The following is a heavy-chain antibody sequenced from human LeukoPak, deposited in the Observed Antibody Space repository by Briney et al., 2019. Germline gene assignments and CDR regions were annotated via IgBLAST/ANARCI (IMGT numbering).Heavy chain of an antibody. CDR3: AREVEYSAEYFQH. J-gene: IGHJ1*01. V-gene: IGHV3-30-3*01. Sequence: GGSLRLSCAASGFTFSSYAMHWVRQAPGKGLEWVAVISYDGSNKYYADSVKGRFTISRDNSKNTLYLQMYSLRAEDTAVHYCAREVEYSAEYFQHWGQGTLVTVSS. CDR2: ISYDGSNK. CDR1: GFTFSSYA. D-gene: IGHD2-15*01.